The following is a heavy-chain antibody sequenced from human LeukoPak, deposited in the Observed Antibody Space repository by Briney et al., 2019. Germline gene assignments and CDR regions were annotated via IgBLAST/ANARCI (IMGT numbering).Heavy chain of an antibody. CDR2: ISYDGSNK. V-gene: IGHV3-30*14. Sequence: GGSLRLSCAASGFTFSSYAMHWVRQAPGKGLEWVAVISYDGSNKYYADSVKGRFTISRDNSKNTLYLQMNSLRAEDTAVYYCAREEIRIAAAGTPTIYYGMDVWGQGTTVTVSS. CDR1: GFTFSSYA. D-gene: IGHD6-13*01. CDR3: AREEIRIAAAGTPTIYYGMDV. J-gene: IGHJ6*02.